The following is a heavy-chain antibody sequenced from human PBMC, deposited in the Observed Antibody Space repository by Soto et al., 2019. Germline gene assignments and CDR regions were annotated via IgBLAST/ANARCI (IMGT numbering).Heavy chain of an antibody. CDR1: GGTFSSYA. D-gene: IGHD3-22*01. Sequence: QVQLVQSGAEVKKPGSSVKVSCKASGGTFSSYAISWVRQAPGQGLEWMGGIIPIFGTANYAQKFQGRVTINADESTSTAYMELSSLRSEETAVYYCARSRVTYYYDRSAFDIWGQGTMVTVSS. CDR3: ARSRVTYYYDRSAFDI. J-gene: IGHJ3*02. CDR2: IIPIFGTA. V-gene: IGHV1-69*01.